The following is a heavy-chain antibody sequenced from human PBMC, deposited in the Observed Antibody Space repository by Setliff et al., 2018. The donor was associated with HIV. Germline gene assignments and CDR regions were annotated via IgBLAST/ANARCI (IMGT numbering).Heavy chain of an antibody. Sequence: WASVKVSCKASGYTFTDYYMHWVRQAPGQGLEWMGRINPNSGGTNHAQKFQGRVTMTRDTSINTAYMDLSRLTSDDTAVYYCARDKEPWEGYYKYYSMDVWGKGTKVTVSS. D-gene: IGHD1-26*01. CDR1: GYTFTDYY. CDR3: ARDKEPWEGYYKYYSMDV. J-gene: IGHJ6*03. CDR2: INPNSGGT. V-gene: IGHV1-2*06.